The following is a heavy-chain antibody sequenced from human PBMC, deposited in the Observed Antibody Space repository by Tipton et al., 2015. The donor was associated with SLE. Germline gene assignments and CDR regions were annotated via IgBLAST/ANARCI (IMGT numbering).Heavy chain of an antibody. CDR1: GGSISSYY. CDR2: IYYSGST. J-gene: IGHJ4*02. Sequence: LRLSCTVSGGSISSYYWSWIRQPPGKGLEWIGYIYYSGSTNYNPSLKSRVTISVDTSKNQFSLKLSSVTAADTAVYYCARRDHGSGSYWAFDYWGQGTLVTVSS. V-gene: IGHV4-59*01. CDR3: ARRDHGSGSYWAFDY. D-gene: IGHD3-10*01.